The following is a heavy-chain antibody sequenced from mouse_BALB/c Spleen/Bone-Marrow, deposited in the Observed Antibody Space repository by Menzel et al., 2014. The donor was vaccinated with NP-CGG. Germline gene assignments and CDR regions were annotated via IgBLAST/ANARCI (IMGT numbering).Heavy chain of an antibody. CDR3: ASRGDYSYAMDY. V-gene: IGHV1-80*01. J-gene: IGHJ4*01. CDR2: IYPGDGDT. D-gene: IGHD1-1*01. Sequence: VKVVESGAELVRPGSPVKISCKSSGYSFSNYWMNWMKQRPGQGLEWIGQIYPGDGDTNYNGKFKGKATLTADKSSSTAYMQLSSLTSEDSAVYFCASRGDYSYAMDYWGQGTSVTVSS. CDR1: GYSFSNYW.